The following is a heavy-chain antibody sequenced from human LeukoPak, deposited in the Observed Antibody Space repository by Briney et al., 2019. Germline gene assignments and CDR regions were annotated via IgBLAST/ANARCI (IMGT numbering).Heavy chain of an antibody. Sequence: GGSLRLSCAASGFTFSSFWMHWVRQAPGKGPVWVSRINGDGSSTSYADFVEGRFSISRDNAQNTLYLQMHSLRAEDTALYYCAREPHSDYSDHTDSFDIWGQGTMVSVSS. CDR1: GFTFSSFW. J-gene: IGHJ3*02. V-gene: IGHV3-74*01. D-gene: IGHD4-17*01. CDR3: AREPHSDYSDHTDSFDI. CDR2: INGDGSST.